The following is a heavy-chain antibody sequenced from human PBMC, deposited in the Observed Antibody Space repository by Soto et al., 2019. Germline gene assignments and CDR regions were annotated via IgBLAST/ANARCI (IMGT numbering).Heavy chain of an antibody. D-gene: IGHD1-26*01. V-gene: IGHV3-7*04. J-gene: IGHJ4*02. CDR2: TNQDGSEK. CDR1: GFSFRSDW. Sequence: GGSLRLSCAVSGFSFRSDWMNWVRQAPGKGLEWVAHTNQDGSEKYYLDSVKGRFTIFRDNAKNSPYLQMNSLRAEDTAVYYCSGGVGDAIWGQGTLVTVSS. CDR3: SGGVGDAI.